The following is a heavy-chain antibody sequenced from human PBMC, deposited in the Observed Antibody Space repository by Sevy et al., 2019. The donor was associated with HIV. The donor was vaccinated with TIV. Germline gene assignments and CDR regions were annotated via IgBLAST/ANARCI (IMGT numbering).Heavy chain of an antibody. Sequence: GGSLRLSCAASGFTFDDYAMHWVRQAPGKGLEWVSGISWNSGSIGYADSVKGRFTISRDNAKNSLYLQMNSLRAEDTDLYYWAKDIGMGSCYDSFLYGDWNYFDYWGQGTLVTVSS. CDR3: AKDIGMGSCYDSFLYGDWNYFDY. CDR1: GFTFDDYA. D-gene: IGHD5-12*01. J-gene: IGHJ4*02. V-gene: IGHV3-9*01. CDR2: ISWNSGSI.